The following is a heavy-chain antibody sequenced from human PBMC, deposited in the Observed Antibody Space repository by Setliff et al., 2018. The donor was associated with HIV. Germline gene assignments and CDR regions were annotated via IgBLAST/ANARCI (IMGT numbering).Heavy chain of an antibody. CDR2: ISSSSSYT. D-gene: IGHD2-15*01. J-gene: IGHJ3*02. CDR3: ARGGFNHAFDI. Sequence: PGGSLRLSCAASGFTFSDYYMSWIRQAPGKGLEWVSYISSSSSYTNYADSVKGRFTISRDNAKSTVYLQMGSLSADDTAVYYCARGGFNHAFDIWGQGTMVTVSS. CDR1: GFTFSDYY. V-gene: IGHV3-11*06.